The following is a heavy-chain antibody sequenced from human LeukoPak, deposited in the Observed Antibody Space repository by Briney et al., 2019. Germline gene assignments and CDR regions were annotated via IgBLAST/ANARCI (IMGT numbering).Heavy chain of an antibody. D-gene: IGHD2-8*01. Sequence: ASVKVSCKASGYTFTGYYMHWVRQAPGQGLEWMGWINPNSGGTNYAQKFQGRVTMTRDTSISTAYMELSRLRSDDTAVYYCARDIVLMVYASNWFDPWGQGTLVTASS. CDR3: ARDIVLMVYASNWFDP. V-gene: IGHV1-2*02. CDR2: INPNSGGT. CDR1: GYTFTGYY. J-gene: IGHJ5*02.